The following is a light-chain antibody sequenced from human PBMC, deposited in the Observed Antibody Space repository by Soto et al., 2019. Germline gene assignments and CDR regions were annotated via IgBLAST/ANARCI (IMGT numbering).Light chain of an antibody. V-gene: IGKV3-11*01. CDR3: QHRNYWPPGAT. Sequence: PGERVTLSCRASQSVGSYLAWYQQKPGQTPRLLIYDASNRATGIPARFSGSGSGTDFTLTISCLEADDFAVYYCQHRNYWPPGATFGGGTKVEIK. CDR2: DAS. J-gene: IGKJ4*01. CDR1: QSVGSY.